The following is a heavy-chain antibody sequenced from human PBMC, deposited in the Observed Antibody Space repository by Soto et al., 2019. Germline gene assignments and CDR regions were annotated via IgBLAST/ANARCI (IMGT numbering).Heavy chain of an antibody. D-gene: IGHD6-19*01. J-gene: IGHJ4*02. CDR3: AKSHPITVISLAS. CDR2: ISYDGSDK. V-gene: IGHV3-30*18. CDR1: GFTFSDYG. Sequence: QVQLEESGGGVVQPGKSLRLSCSASGFTFSDYGMHWVRQAPGKGLEWVAVISYDGSDKYIADSVSGLFAPSRDNSKNTLYLQMNSLRGEDTAIYYCAKSHPITVISLASWGQGTLVTVSS.